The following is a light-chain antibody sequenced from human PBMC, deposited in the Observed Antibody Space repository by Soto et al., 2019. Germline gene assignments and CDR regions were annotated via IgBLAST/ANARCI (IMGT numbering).Light chain of an antibody. V-gene: IGKV1-39*01. CDR1: QSISSY. Sequence: DIQMTQSPSSRSASVVDRVTITFRASQSISSYLNWYQQKPGKAPKLLIYAASSLQSGVPSRFSGSGSGTDFTLTISSLQSEDFAVYYCQHYNYWPYTFGQGTKVDIK. CDR2: AAS. CDR3: QHYNYWPYT. J-gene: IGKJ2*01.